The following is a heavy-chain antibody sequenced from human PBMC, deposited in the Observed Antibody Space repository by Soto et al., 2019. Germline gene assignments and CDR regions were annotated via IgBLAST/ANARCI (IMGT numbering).Heavy chain of an antibody. CDR3: VRSKGGYSYGTPFDY. V-gene: IGHV3-9*01. Sequence: EVQLEESGGALVQPGRSLTLSCAASGFTFDDYAMYWVRQVLGKGLEWVSSISWNSGNIGYADSVKGRFTTSRDNAENSLYLQMNILRPEDTALYYCVRSKGGYSYGTPFDYWGQGTLVTVSS. CDR1: GFTFDDYA. CDR2: ISWNSGNI. D-gene: IGHD5-18*01. J-gene: IGHJ4*02.